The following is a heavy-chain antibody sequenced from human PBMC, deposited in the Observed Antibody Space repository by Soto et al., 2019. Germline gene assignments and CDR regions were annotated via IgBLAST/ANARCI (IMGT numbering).Heavy chain of an antibody. CDR3: TTDSSRGWYWYGMDV. V-gene: IGHV3-15*07. D-gene: IGHD6-19*01. CDR2: IKSKTDGGTT. Sequence: GGSLRLSCAASGFTFSNAWMNWVRQAPGKGLEWVGRIKSKTDGGTTDYAAPVKGRFTISRDDSKNTLYLQMNSLKTEDTAVYYCTTDSSRGWYWYGMDVWGQGTTVTVSS. CDR1: GFTFSNAW. J-gene: IGHJ6*02.